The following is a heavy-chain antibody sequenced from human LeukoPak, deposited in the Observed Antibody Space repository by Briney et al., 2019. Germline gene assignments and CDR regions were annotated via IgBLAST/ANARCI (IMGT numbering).Heavy chain of an antibody. CDR3: ASSKAIFGVVMGFDY. D-gene: IGHD3-3*01. V-gene: IGHV4-59*10. J-gene: IGHJ4*02. CDR2: IYTSGST. CDR1: GGSFSGYY. Sequence: PSETLSLTCAVYGGSFSGYYWSWIRQPAGKGLEWIGRIYTSGSTNYNPSLKSRVTMSVDTSKNQFSLKLSSVTAADTAVYYCASSKAIFGVVMGFDYWGQGTLVTVSS.